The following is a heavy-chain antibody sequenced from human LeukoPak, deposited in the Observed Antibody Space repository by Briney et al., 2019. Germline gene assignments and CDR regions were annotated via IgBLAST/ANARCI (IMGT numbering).Heavy chain of an antibody. D-gene: IGHD3-10*01. CDR3: ARDPGFGDTLDY. CDR2: ISGSGGST. J-gene: IGHJ4*02. CDR1: GFTFGSYA. Sequence: GGSLRLSCAASGFTFGSYAMGWVRQAPGKGLEWVSAISGSGGSTYYADSVKGRFTISRDNSKNTLYLQMNSLRAEDTAVYYCARDPGFGDTLDYWGQGTLVTVSS. V-gene: IGHV3-23*01.